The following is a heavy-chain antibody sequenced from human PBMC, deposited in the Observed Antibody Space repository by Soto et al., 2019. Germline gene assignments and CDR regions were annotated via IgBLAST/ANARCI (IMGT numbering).Heavy chain of an antibody. CDR2: ISSSSSYI. Sequence: EVPLVESGGGLVKPGGSLRLSCAASGFTFSSYSMNWVRQAPGKGLEWVSSISSSSSYIYYADSVKGRFTISRDNAKNSLYLQMYSLSAEDTAVYYCARDSDGDYDFDYWGQGTLVTVSS. V-gene: IGHV3-21*01. J-gene: IGHJ4*02. CDR1: GFTFSSYS. CDR3: ARDSDGDYDFDY. D-gene: IGHD4-17*01.